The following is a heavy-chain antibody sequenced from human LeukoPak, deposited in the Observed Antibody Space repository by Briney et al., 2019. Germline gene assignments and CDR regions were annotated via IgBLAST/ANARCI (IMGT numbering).Heavy chain of an antibody. CDR2: IIPIFGTA. D-gene: IGHD3-10*01. J-gene: IGHJ1*01. CDR3: ARDAQLLSPFQH. Sequence: SVTVSCKASGGTFTTYPIAWVRQAPGQGLGWMGGIIPIFGTANYAQKFQGRVTITADESTSTAYMELSSLRSEDTAVYYCARDAQLLSPFQHWGQGTLVTVSS. CDR1: GGTFTTYP. V-gene: IGHV1-69*13.